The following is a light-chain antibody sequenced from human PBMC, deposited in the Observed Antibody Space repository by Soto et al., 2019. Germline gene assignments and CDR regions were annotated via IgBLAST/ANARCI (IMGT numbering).Light chain of an antibody. CDR2: DAS. J-gene: IGKJ1*01. V-gene: IGKV1-5*01. CDR3: QQYNSYSLT. Sequence: DIQMTQSPSTLSASVGDRVTITCRASQSISSWLAWYQQKPGKAPKLLIYDASSLESGVPSRFSGSGSGTEFTRTISSLQPDEFATYFCQQYNSYSLTFGQGTKVEIK. CDR1: QSISSW.